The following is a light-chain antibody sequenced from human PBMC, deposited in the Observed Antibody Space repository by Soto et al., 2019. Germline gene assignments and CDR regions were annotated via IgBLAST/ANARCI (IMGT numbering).Light chain of an antibody. Sequence: EIVMTQCPVTLSVSPGDRVTLSCRASQNVDNAVAWYQQKYGQPPTLLIYAASTRATGVPDRFRGSGSGTDFTLTISSLQSEDFAVYYCQQYDIWASFGGGSRVDFK. CDR2: AAS. CDR3: QQYDIWAS. V-gene: IGKV3-15*01. J-gene: IGKJ4*01. CDR1: QNVDNA.